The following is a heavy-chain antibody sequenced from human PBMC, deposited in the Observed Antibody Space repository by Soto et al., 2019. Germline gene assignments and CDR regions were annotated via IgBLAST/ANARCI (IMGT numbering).Heavy chain of an antibody. D-gene: IGHD6-13*01. J-gene: IGHJ5*02. Sequence: QVQLVQSGAEVKKPGSSVKVSCKASGGTFSSYAISWVRQAPGQGLEWMGGIIPIFGTANYAQKFHGRVTITADETTRTDYMELSSLRSEETAVYYCARERAAAGTLWFDPWGQGPLVTVST. V-gene: IGHV1-69*01. CDR3: ARERAAAGTLWFDP. CDR2: IIPIFGTA. CDR1: GGTFSSYA.